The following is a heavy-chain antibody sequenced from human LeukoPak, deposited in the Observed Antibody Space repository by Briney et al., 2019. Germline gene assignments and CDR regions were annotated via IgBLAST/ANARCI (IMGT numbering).Heavy chain of an antibody. Sequence: GGSLRLSCAASGFTFSSYTMNWVRQSPGKGLEWVSSISSSSNYIYYADSVKGRLTISRDNAKNSLYLQMNSLRAEDTAVYYCARDPTPRYCSGGSCYTHYGMDVWGQGTTVTVSS. CDR1: GFTFSSYT. CDR3: ARDPTPRYCSGGSCYTHYGMDV. V-gene: IGHV3-21*01. CDR2: ISSSSNYI. D-gene: IGHD2-15*01. J-gene: IGHJ6*02.